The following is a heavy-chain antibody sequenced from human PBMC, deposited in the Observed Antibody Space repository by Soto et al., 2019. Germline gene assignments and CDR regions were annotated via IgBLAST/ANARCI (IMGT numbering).Heavy chain of an antibody. D-gene: IGHD4-17*01. V-gene: IGHV1-18*01. CDR2: ISAYNGNI. CDR3: ARSSTVTTDVDY. Sequence: GASVKVSCKASGYTFTSYAISWVRQAPGQGLEWMGWISAYNGNIKYAQKLQGRVTMTTDTPTRTAYMELGSLRSDDTAVYYCARSSTVTTDVDYWGQGTLVTVSS. CDR1: GYTFTSYA. J-gene: IGHJ4*02.